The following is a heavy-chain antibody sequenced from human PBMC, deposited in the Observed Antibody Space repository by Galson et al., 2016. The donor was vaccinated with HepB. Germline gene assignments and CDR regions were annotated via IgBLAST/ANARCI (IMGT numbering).Heavy chain of an antibody. J-gene: IGHJ6*02. Sequence: SVKVSCKVSGYSLSEISIHWVRQAPGKGLEWMGGFDPEDGEVIYAQKFEGRVIMTEDTSSDTAYMELSSLRSVDTAVYYCAADPTVGPSSYYYGMDVWGQGTTVTVSS. CDR2: FDPEDGEV. V-gene: IGHV1-24*01. CDR3: AADPTVGPSSYYYGMDV. CDR1: GYSLSEIS.